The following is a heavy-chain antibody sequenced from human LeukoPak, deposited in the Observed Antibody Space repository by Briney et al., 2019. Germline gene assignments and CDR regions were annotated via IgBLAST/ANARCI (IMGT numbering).Heavy chain of an antibody. D-gene: IGHD6-19*01. CDR3: ARVKLLAEWLVLAPMGYFDY. CDR1: GGSISSSSYY. J-gene: IGHJ4*02. Sequence: PSETLSLTCTVSGGSISSSSYYWGWIRQPPGKGLEWIGSIYYSGSTYYNPSLKSRVTISVDTSKNQFSLKLSSVTAADTAVYYCARVKLLAEWLVLAPMGYFDYWGQGTLVTVSS. CDR2: IYYSGST. V-gene: IGHV4-39*07.